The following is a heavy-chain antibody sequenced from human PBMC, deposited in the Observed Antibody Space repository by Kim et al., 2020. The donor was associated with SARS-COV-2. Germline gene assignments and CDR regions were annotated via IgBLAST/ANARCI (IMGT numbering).Heavy chain of an antibody. Sequence: GGSLRLSCAASGFTFSTSWMHWVRQAPGEGLVWVSRINSDGSTTDYADSVKGRFTISRDNAKNTLYLQLNSLRAEDTAVYYCARAGYYRLDYWGQGTLVTVSS. V-gene: IGHV3-74*01. CDR3: ARAGYYRLDY. CDR1: GFTFSTSW. CDR2: INSDGSTT. J-gene: IGHJ4*02. D-gene: IGHD3-10*01.